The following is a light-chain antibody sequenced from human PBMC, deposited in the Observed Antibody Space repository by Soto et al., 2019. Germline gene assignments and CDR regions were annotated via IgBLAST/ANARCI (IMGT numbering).Light chain of an antibody. CDR2: DNY. CDR1: SSNIGNNY. V-gene: IGLV1-51*01. Sequence: QSVLTQPPSVSATQGQKVTISCSGSSSNIGNNYVSWYQQFPGTAPKLLIYDNYWRPSGIPDRFSASKSGTSATLGITGLQTGDEADYYCATWDSSLSAFVVGGGTKLTVL. J-gene: IGLJ2*01. CDR3: ATWDSSLSAFV.